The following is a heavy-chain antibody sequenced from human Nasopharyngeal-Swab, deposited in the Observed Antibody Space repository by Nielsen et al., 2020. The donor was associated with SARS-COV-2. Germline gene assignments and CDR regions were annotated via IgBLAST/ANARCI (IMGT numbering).Heavy chain of an antibody. D-gene: IGHD4-17*01. CDR3: ARARGAYGDYYYYYTDV. J-gene: IGHJ6*03. V-gene: IGHV6-1*01. CDR2: TYYRSKWYN. Sequence: SQTLSLTCASGDSVSSSSAAWNWIRQSPSRGLEWLGRTYYRSKWYNDYAVSVKSRITINPDTSKNQFSLHLNSVTPEDTAVYYCARARGAYGDYYYYYTDVWGKGTTVTVSS. CDR1: GDSVSSSSAA.